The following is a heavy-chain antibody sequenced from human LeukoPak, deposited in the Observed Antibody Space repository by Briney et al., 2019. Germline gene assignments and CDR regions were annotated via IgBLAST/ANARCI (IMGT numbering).Heavy chain of an antibody. J-gene: IGHJ4*02. CDR1: GFTFSSYW. V-gene: IGHV3-74*01. Sequence: PGGSLRLSCAASGFTFSSYWMHWVRQAPGKGLVWVSRISSDGSSTSYADSVKGRFTISRDNAKNTLYLQMNSLRAEDTAVYYCARDQYGTSGWFYYYDYWGQGALVTVSS. CDR3: ARDQYGTSGWFYYYDY. CDR2: ISSDGSST. D-gene: IGHD6-19*01.